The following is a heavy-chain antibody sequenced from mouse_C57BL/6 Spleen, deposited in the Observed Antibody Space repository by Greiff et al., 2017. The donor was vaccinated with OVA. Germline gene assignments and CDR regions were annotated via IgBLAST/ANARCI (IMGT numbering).Heavy chain of an antibody. Sequence: QVQLQQPGAELVKPGASVKLSCKASGYTFTSYWMHWVKQRPGQGLEWIGMIHPNSGSTNYNEKFKSKATLTVDKSSSTAYMQLSSLTSEDSAVYYCARKGVYDYHYFDYWGQGTTLTVSA. D-gene: IGHD2-4*01. CDR1: GYTFTSYW. CDR2: IHPNSGST. J-gene: IGHJ2*01. V-gene: IGHV1-64*01. CDR3: ARKGVYDYHYFDY.